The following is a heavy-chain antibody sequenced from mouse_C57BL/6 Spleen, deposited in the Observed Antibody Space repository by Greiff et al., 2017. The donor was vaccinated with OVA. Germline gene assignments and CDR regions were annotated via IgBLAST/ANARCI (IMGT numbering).Heavy chain of an antibody. V-gene: IGHV1-55*01. CDR3: ARGDDGYVYFGY. Sequence: QVQLKESGAELVKPGASVKMSCKASGYTFTSYWITWVKQRPGQGLEWIGDIYPGSGSTNYNEKFKSKATLTVDTSSSTAYMQLSSLTSEDSAVYCCARGDDGYVYFGYWGQGTTLTVSS. J-gene: IGHJ2*01. CDR1: GYTFTSYW. D-gene: IGHD2-3*01. CDR2: IYPGSGST.